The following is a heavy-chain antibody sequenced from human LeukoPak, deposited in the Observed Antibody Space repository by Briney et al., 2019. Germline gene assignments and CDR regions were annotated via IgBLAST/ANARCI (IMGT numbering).Heavy chain of an antibody. CDR3: AREGGFDC. V-gene: IGHV3-48*02. D-gene: IGHD2-15*01. CDR2: ISGGSSTI. Sequence: SGGSLRLSCAASGFTFSSYTMNWVRQAPGKGLEWVSYISGGSSTIYYADSVKGRSTISRDNAKNSLYLQMSSLSDEDTAVYYCAREGGFDCWGQGTLVTVSS. CDR1: GFTFSSYT. J-gene: IGHJ4*02.